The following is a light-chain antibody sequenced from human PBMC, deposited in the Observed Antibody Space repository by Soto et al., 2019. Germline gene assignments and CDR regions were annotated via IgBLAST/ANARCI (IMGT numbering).Light chain of an antibody. CDR2: DVS. J-gene: IGKJ1*01. Sequence: DIPLSASPCTLSASAGDRVTITCLASQSIGDSLAWYQQKPGKAPYLLISDVSSLERGVPSRFSGSGSGTEFTLTISSLQPDDFATYYCPHYNSYSEAFGQGTKVDIK. V-gene: IGKV1-5*01. CDR3: PHYNSYSEA. CDR1: QSIGDS.